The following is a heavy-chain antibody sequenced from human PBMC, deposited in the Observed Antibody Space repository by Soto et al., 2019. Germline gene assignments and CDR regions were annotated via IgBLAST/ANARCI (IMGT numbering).Heavy chain of an antibody. CDR2: VYYSGST. V-gene: IGHV4-59*01. CDR1: GASISSYY. CDR3: ARDTTPSL. D-gene: IGHD1-1*01. Sequence: QVQLQESGPGLVKPSETLSLTCTVSGASISSYYWSWIRQPPGKGLEWIGYVYYSGSTNYNPSLKSRVTISVYTSKNQFSLKLSSVTAADTAMYYCARDTTPSLWGQGTLVTVSS. J-gene: IGHJ4*02.